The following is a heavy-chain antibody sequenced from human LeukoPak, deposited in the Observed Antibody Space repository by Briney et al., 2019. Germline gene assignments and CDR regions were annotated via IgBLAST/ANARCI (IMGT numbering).Heavy chain of an antibody. CDR1: GGSISSYY. CDR2: IYYSGST. D-gene: IGHD2-2*03. CDR3: ARAWMTNDAFDI. J-gene: IGHJ3*02. Sequence: PSETLSLTCTVSGGSISSYYWSWIRQPPGKGLEWIGYIYYSGSTNYNPSLKSRVTISVDTSKNQFSLKLSSVTAADTAVYYCARAWMTNDAFDIWGQGTMDTVSS. V-gene: IGHV4-59*01.